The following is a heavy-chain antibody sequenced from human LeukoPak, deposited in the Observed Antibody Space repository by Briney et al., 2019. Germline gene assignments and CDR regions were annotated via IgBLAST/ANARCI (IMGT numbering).Heavy chain of an antibody. CDR3: ARGYSSSWLTFDY. Sequence: SETLSLTCAVYGGSFSGYYWSWIRQPPGKGLEWIGEINHSGSTIYNPSLKSRVTISVDTSKNQFSLKLSSVTAADTAVYYCARGYSSSWLTFDYWGQGTLVTVSS. CDR2: INHSGST. J-gene: IGHJ4*02. CDR1: GGSFSGYY. V-gene: IGHV4-34*01. D-gene: IGHD6-13*01.